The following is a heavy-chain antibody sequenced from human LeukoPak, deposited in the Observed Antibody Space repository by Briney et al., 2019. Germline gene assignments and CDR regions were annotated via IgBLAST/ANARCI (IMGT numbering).Heavy chain of an antibody. CDR2: IYYSGST. CDR3: ARVHRSGYYKRDWFDP. CDR1: GGSISSGGFY. J-gene: IGHJ5*02. V-gene: IGHV4-31*03. D-gene: IGHD3-3*01. Sequence: PSETLSLTCTVSGGSISSGGFYWSWIRQHPGKGLEWIGYIYYSGSTYYNPSLKSRVTISVDTSKNQFSLKLSSVTAADTAVYYCARVHRSGYYKRDWFDPWGQGTLVTVSS.